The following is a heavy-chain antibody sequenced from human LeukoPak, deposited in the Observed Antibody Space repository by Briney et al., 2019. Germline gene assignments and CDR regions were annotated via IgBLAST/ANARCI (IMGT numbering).Heavy chain of an antibody. CDR1: GYTFTSYY. Sequence: GASVKVSCKASGYTFTSYYMHWVRQAPGQGLEWMGIINPSGGSTSYAQKFQGRVTMTRDTSTSTVYMELSSLRSEDTAVYYCARGLITMVRGGPHDAFDIWGQGTMVTVSS. CDR3: ARGLITMVRGGPHDAFDI. V-gene: IGHV1-46*01. CDR2: INPSGGST. J-gene: IGHJ3*02. D-gene: IGHD3-10*01.